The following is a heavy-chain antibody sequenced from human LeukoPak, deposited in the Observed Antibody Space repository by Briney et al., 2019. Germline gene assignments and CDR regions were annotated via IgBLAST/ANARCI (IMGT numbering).Heavy chain of an antibody. CDR2: IYYSGST. V-gene: IGHV4-59*01. CDR3: ASHVLYAFDI. D-gene: IGHD3-16*01. CDR1: GGSISSYY. J-gene: IGHJ3*02. Sequence: SETPSLTCTVSGGSISSYYWSWIRQPPGKGLEWIGYIYYSGSTNYNPSLKSRVTISVDTSKNQFSLKLSSVTAADTAIYYCASHVLYAFDIWGQGTMVTVSS.